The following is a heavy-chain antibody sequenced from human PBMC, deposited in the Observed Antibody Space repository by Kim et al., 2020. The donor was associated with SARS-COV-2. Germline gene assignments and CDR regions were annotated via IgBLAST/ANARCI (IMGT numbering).Heavy chain of an antibody. CDR3: ARDNRGSITMVRGVILRYGMDV. CDR2: IWYDGSNK. J-gene: IGHJ6*02. Sequence: RGSLRLSCAASGFTFSSYGMHWVRQAPGKGLEWVAVIWYDGSNKYYADSVKGRFTISRDNSKNTLYLQMNSLRAEDTAVYYCARDNRGSITMVRGVILRYGMDVWGQGTTVTVSS. V-gene: IGHV3-33*01. CDR1: GFTFSSYG. D-gene: IGHD3-10*01.